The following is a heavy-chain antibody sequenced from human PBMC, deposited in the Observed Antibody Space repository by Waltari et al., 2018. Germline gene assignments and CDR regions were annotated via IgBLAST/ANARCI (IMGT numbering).Heavy chain of an antibody. J-gene: IGHJ3*02. CDR3: ARPFRSGWYDGSFDI. CDR1: GFIFRSDW. V-gene: IGHV3-7*01. CDR2: IKQYVSAK. D-gene: IGHD6-19*01. Sequence: EVQLVEYEGGLVQPGGALRLSCAAYGFIFRSDWIAWVRQAPEKGVEWVANIKQYVSAKSYVDSLKGRFVISRDNAENSLSLQMNSLKAEDTAVYYCARPFRSGWYDGSFDIWGQGTMVTVSS.